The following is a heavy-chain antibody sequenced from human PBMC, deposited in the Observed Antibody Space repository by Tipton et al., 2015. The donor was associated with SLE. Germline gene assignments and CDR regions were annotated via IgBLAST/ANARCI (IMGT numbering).Heavy chain of an antibody. D-gene: IGHD6-13*01. V-gene: IGHV3-11*04. Sequence: TLSLTCTVSGGSISSSSYYWGWIRQPPGKGLEWVSYISSSGSTIYYADSVKGRFTISRDNAKNSLYLQMNSLRAEDTAVYYCAREGIAAAGHDAFDIWGQGTMVTVSS. CDR2: ISSSGSTI. CDR3: AREGIAAAGHDAFDI. J-gene: IGHJ3*02. CDR1: GGSISSSSYY.